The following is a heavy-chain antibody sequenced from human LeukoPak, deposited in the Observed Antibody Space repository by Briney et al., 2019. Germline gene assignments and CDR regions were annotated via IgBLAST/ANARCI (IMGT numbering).Heavy chain of an antibody. D-gene: IGHD1-26*01. CDR3: ARGLRELPHFAFYYFDY. Sequence: SETLSLTCTVSGGSISSSSYYWGWIRQPPGKGLEWIGSIYYSGSTYYNPSLKSRVTISVDTSKNQFSLKLSSVTAADTAVYYCARGLRELPHFAFYYFDYWGQGTLVTVSS. CDR2: IYYSGST. CDR1: GGSISSSSYY. V-gene: IGHV4-39*01. J-gene: IGHJ4*02.